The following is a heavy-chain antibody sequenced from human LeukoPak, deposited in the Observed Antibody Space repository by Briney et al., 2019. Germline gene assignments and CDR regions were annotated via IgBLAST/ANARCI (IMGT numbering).Heavy chain of an antibody. CDR2: IYYSGST. V-gene: IGHV4-39*01. CDR3: ARLGRLTSGYDEPQYYYYYYMDV. CDR1: GGSFSGYY. Sequence: PSETLSLTCAVYGGSFSGYYWGWIRQPPGKGLEWIGSIYYSGSTYYNPSLKSRVTISVDTSKNQFSLKLSSVTAADTAVYYCARLGRLTSGYDEPQYYYYYYMDVWGKGTTVTISS. D-gene: IGHD5-12*01. J-gene: IGHJ6*03.